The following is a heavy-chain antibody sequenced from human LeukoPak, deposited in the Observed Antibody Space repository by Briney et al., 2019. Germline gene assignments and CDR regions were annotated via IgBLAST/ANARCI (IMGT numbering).Heavy chain of an antibody. D-gene: IGHD3-22*01. Sequence: GGSLRLSCAASGFPLSSYTMNWIRQAPGKGLEWVSSITSSSTYIYYEDSVKGRFIISRDNAKNSLYLQMNSLTVEDTAVYYCARGSGGYHFWGQGTPITVS. J-gene: IGHJ4*02. CDR3: ARGSGGYHF. V-gene: IGHV3-21*01. CDR1: GFPLSSYT. CDR2: ITSSSTYI.